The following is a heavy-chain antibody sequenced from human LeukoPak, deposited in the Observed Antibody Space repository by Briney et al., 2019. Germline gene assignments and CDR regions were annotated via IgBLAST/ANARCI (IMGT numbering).Heavy chain of an antibody. J-gene: IGHJ4*02. CDR2: IYYSGST. Sequence: SETLSLTCTVSGGSISSSSYYWGWIRQPPGKGLEWIGSIYYSGSTYYNPSLKSRVTIPVDTSKNQFSLTVTSVTAADTAIYYCARHTYARPFDFWGQGTLVTVSS. CDR3: ARHTYARPFDF. V-gene: IGHV4-39*01. D-gene: IGHD6-6*01. CDR1: GGSISSSSYY.